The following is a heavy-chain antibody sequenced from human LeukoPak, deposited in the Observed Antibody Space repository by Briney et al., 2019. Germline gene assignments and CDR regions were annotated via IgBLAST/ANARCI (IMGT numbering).Heavy chain of an antibody. CDR1: GGSISSYY. V-gene: IGHV4-59*01. CDR3: ASTEDLLAGAFDY. CDR2: IYYSGST. Sequence: PSETLSLTCTVSGGSISSYYWSWIRQPPGKGLEWIGYIYYSGSTNYNPSLKSRVTISVDTSKNQFSLKLSSVTAADTAVYYCASTEDLLAGAFDYWGQGTLVTVSS. J-gene: IGHJ4*02. D-gene: IGHD1-26*01.